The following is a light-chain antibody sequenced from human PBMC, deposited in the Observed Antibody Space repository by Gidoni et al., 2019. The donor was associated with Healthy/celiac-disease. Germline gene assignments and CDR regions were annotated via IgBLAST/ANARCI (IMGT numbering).Light chain of an antibody. CDR3: QQSYSTPST. CDR2: AAS. V-gene: IGKV1-39*01. CDR1: QSISSY. J-gene: IGKJ4*01. Sequence: IQMTQSPSSLSASVGDRDTITCRASQSISSYLNGYQQKPGKAPKLLIYAASSLQSGVPSRFSGSGSGTDFTLTISSLQPEDFATYYCQQSYSTPSTFGGGTKVEIK.